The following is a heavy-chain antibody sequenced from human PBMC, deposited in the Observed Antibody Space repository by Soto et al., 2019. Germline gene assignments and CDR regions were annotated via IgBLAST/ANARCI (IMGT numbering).Heavy chain of an antibody. CDR2: IYYSGTT. CDR3: ARVQYYAFDI. CDR1: GGSISGGGSY. Sequence: NPLETLSLTCTVSGGSISGGGSYWNWLRHHPGTGLEWIGYIYYSGTTYYNPSLKGRVTISVDTSKSQFSLKLTSVTAADTAVYYCARVQYYAFDIWGHGTVVTVSS. V-gene: IGHV4-31*03. J-gene: IGHJ3*02. D-gene: IGHD3-10*01.